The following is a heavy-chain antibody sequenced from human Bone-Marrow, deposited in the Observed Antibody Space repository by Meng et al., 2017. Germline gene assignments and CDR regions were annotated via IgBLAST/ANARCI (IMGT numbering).Heavy chain of an antibody. V-gene: IGHV5-51*01. CDR3: ARPAQKELRDYYFDS. CDR1: GYSFSSYW. Sequence: GGSLRLSCKGSGYSFSSYWIAWVRQMPGKGLEWMGIIYPGDSDIRYSPSFQGQVTISADKSISTAYLQWNSLKASDTAMYYCARPAQKELRDYYFDSWGQGTLVTVSS. CDR2: IYPGDSDI. D-gene: IGHD1-7*01. J-gene: IGHJ4*02.